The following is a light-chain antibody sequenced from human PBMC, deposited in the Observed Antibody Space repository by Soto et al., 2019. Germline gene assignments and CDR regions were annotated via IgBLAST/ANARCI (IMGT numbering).Light chain of an antibody. CDR1: QSIGSW. CDR2: DVS. CDR3: QQYGSSPT. V-gene: IGKV1-5*01. J-gene: IGKJ1*01. Sequence: DIQMTQSTSTLSASVGDRVTITCRASQSIGSWLAWYQQKPGKAPKLLIYDVSDLKSGVPSRFSGSGSGTDFTLTISRLEPEDFAVYYCQQYGSSPTFGQGTKVDIK.